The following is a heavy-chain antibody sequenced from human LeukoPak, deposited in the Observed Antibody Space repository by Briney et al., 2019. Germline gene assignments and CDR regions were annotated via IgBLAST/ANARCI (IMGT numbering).Heavy chain of an antibody. D-gene: IGHD6-19*01. CDR3: ARDLRYSSGWYPLD. CDR2: IYSGGST. J-gene: IGHJ4*02. Sequence: GGSLRLSCAASGFTVSSNYMSWVRQAPGKGLEWVSVIYSGGSTYYADSVKGRFTISRDNSKNTLYLQMNSLRAEDTAVYYCARDLRYSSGWYPLDWGQGTLVTVSS. CDR1: GFTVSSNY. V-gene: IGHV3-53*05.